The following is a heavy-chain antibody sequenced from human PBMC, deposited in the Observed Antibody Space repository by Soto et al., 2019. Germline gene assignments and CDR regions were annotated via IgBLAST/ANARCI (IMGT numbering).Heavy chain of an antibody. Sequence: GGSLRLSCAASGFTFSSYGMHWDRQAPGKGLEWVAVISYDGSNKYYADPVKGRFTISRDNSKNTLYLQMNSLRAEDTAVYYCAKGIAGITFGGVIVPHFDYWGQGXLVTVYS. J-gene: IGHJ4*02. V-gene: IGHV3-30*18. CDR3: AKGIAGITFGGVIVPHFDY. D-gene: IGHD3-16*02. CDR2: ISYDGSNK. CDR1: GFTFSSYG.